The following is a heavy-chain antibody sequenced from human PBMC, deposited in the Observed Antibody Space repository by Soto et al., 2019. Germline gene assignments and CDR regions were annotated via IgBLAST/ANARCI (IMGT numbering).Heavy chain of an antibody. J-gene: IGHJ6*02. CDR2: ISYDGSNK. CDR1: GFTFSSYG. V-gene: IGHV3-30*18. Sequence: VQLVESGGGVVQPGRSLRLSCAASGFTFSSYGMHWVRQAPGKGLEWVAVISYDGSNKYYADSVKGRFTISRDNSKNTLYLQMNSLRAEDTAVYYCAKVMVGATRHYGMDVWGQGTTVTVSS. CDR3: AKVMVGATRHYGMDV. D-gene: IGHD1-26*01.